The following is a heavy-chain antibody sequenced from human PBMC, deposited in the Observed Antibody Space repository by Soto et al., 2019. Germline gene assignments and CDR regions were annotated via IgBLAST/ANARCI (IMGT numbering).Heavy chain of an antibody. Sequence: PGGSLRLSCAASGFTFSSYAMHWVRQAPGKGLEWVAIMSYDGNNQYYADSAKGRFTISRDNFKNTLYLQMNSLRAEDTAVYYCAKALGELSPESFDYWGQGILVTVSS. J-gene: IGHJ4*02. CDR2: MSYDGNNQ. CDR3: AKALGELSPESFDY. V-gene: IGHV3-30*18. CDR1: GFTFSSYA. D-gene: IGHD3-16*02.